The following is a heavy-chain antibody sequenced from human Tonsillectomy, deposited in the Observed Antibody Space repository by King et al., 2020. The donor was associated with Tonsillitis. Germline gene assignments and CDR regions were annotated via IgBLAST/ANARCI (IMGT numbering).Heavy chain of an antibody. V-gene: IGHV5-51*01. D-gene: IGHD5-18*01. CDR1: GYSFTSYW. J-gene: IGHJ3*01. Sequence: EMQLVQSGAEVKKPGESLEISCKGSGYSFTSYWIGWVRQMPGKGLEWMGIIFPGDSDTRYSPSFEGQVTISVDRSTSTAYLQWSSLKASDTAMYFCARGLLRYSSGAYDALDFWGQGTVVTVSS. CDR3: ARGLLRYSSGAYDALDF. CDR2: IFPGDSDT.